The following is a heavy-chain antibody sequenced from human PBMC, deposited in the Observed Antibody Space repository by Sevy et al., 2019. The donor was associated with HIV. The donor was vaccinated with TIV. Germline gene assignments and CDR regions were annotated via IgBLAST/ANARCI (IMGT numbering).Heavy chain of an antibody. D-gene: IGHD3-10*01. V-gene: IGHV4-30-4*01. CDR1: GGSISSGDYY. CDR2: IYYSGST. Sequence: SETLSLTCTVSGGSISSGDYYWSWIRQPPGKGLEWIGYIYYSGSTYYNPSLKSRVTISVDTSKNQFSLKLSSVTAADTAVYYCARGTVLPWFGELLTIGGYFDYWGQGTLVTVSS. CDR3: ARGTVLPWFGELLTIGGYFDY. J-gene: IGHJ4*02.